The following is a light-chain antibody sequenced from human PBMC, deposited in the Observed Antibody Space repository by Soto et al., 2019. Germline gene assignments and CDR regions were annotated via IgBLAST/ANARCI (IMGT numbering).Light chain of an antibody. CDR1: QSISSY. CDR2: AAS. J-gene: IGKJ3*01. V-gene: IGKV1-39*01. Sequence: DIQMTQSPSSLSASVGDRVTITCRASQSISSYLNWYQQKPGKAPKLLIYAASSLQSGVPSRFSGSGSGTDFTLTISSLQPEDFATYYCQQSYSTFWTFGPGTKVDIK. CDR3: QQSYSTFWT.